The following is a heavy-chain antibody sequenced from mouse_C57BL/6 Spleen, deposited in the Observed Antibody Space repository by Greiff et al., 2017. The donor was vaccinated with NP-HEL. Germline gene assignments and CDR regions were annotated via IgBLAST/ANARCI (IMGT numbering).Heavy chain of an antibody. CDR1: GFTFSSYG. D-gene: IGHD1-1*01. CDR3: ARQDYYGNGY. J-gene: IGHJ2*01. CDR2: ISSGGSYT. Sequence: EVKLMESGGDLVKPGGSLKLSCAASGFTFSSYGMSWVRQTPDKRLEWVATISSGGSYTYYPDSVKGRFTISRDNAKNTLYLQMSSLKSEDTAMYYCARQDYYGNGYWGQGTTLTVSS. V-gene: IGHV5-6*01.